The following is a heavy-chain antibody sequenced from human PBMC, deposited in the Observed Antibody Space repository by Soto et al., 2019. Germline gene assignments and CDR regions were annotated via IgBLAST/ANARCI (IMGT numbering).Heavy chain of an antibody. CDR1: GFRFSIYG. CDR2: TTYDGGIK. V-gene: IGHV3-30*03. CDR3: AGALENPYCPYGLNV. J-gene: IGHJ6*02. Sequence: PGGSLRLSCAASGFRFSIYGMELVRLSPGKGLEWVAATTYDGGIKHYVDSVKGRFTISRDNSKNTLYLQMNRLRVEDTATYYCAGALENPYCPYGLNVWGQGTTFTVSS. D-gene: IGHD4-17*01.